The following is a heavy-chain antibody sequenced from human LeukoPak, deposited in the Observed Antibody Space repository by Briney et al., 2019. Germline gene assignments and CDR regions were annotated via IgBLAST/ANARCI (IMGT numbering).Heavy chain of an antibody. J-gene: IGHJ3*02. CDR2: TYYRSKWYN. V-gene: IGHV6-1*01. D-gene: IGHD7-27*01. CDR1: GDSVSTNSAT. CDR3: ARDQGLGRYAFDI. Sequence: SQTLSLTCAISGDSVSTNSATWNWLRQSPSRGLEWLGRTYYRSKWYNDYAVSVKSRITINPDTSKNQFSLQLNSVTPEDTAVYYCARDQGLGRYAFDIWGQGTMVTVSS.